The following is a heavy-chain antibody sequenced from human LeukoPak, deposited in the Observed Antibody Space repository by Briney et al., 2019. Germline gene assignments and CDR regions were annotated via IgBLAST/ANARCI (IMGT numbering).Heavy chain of an antibody. CDR2: INPNSGRT. D-gene: IGHD2-15*01. V-gene: IGHV1-2*02. Sequence: GASVKLSCKASGYTFTGYYMHWVRQAPGQGLEWMGWINPNSGRTNYAQKFQGRVTMTRDTSISTAYMELRRLRSDDTAVYYCARGYCSGGSCSLGWFDPWGQGTLVTVSS. CDR1: GYTFTGYY. J-gene: IGHJ5*02. CDR3: ARGYCSGGSCSLGWFDP.